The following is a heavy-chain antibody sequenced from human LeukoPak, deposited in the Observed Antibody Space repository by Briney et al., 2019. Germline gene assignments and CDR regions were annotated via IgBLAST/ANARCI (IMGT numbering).Heavy chain of an antibody. Sequence: GRSLRLSCAASGFSFDDYAMHWVRQAPGKGLEWVSGISWNSGSLGYADSVKGRFTISRDNAKNSVHLQMSSLRVEDTAVYYCARGLSSLDGYERFADSWGQGTLVTVSS. CDR2: ISWNSGSL. J-gene: IGHJ5*02. D-gene: IGHD5-18*01. CDR3: ARGLSSLDGYERFADS. V-gene: IGHV3-9*01. CDR1: GFSFDDYA.